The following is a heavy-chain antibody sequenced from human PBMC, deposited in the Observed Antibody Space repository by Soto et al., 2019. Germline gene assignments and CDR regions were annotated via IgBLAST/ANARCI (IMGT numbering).Heavy chain of an antibody. Sequence: SQTLSLPCAISGDSVSSNSAAWNWIRQSPSRGLEWLGRTYYRSKWYNDYAVSVKSRITINPDTSKNQFSLQLNSVTPEDTAVYYCARDRSKGWDSYVQYGMDVWGQGTTVTVSS. D-gene: IGHD1-26*01. CDR2: TYYRSKWYN. CDR1: GDSVSSNSAA. V-gene: IGHV6-1*01. CDR3: ARDRSKGWDSYVQYGMDV. J-gene: IGHJ6*02.